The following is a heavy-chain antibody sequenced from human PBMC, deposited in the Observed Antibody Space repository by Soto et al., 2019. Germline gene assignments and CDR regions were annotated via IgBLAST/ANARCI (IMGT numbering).Heavy chain of an antibody. CDR2: IKGDGSVT. D-gene: IGHD1-7*01. Sequence: EVQLVESGGGLAQPGGSLRLSCAASGFTFSNFWMSWARQAPGKGLEWVANIKGDGSVTQYVASVEGRFTISRDNAKYSLYLQMNSLRVEDTALYYCVIRTRSVRGMGVWGQGTTVTVSS. CDR3: VIRTRSVRGMGV. V-gene: IGHV3-7*03. CDR1: GFTFSNFW. J-gene: IGHJ6*02.